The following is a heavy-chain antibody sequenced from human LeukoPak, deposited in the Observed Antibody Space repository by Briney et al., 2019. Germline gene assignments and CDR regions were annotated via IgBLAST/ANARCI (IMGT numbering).Heavy chain of an antibody. J-gene: IGHJ2*01. V-gene: IGHV4-39*07. Sequence: SETLSLTCTVSGGSISSSSYYWGWIRQPPGKGLEWIGSIYYSGSTNYNPSLKSRVTISVDTSKNQFSLKLSSVTAADTAVYYCARVSTDSPDADWYFDLWGRGTLVTVSS. CDR1: GGSISSSSYY. CDR3: ARVSTDSPDADWYFDL. CDR2: IYYSGST. D-gene: IGHD2-2*01.